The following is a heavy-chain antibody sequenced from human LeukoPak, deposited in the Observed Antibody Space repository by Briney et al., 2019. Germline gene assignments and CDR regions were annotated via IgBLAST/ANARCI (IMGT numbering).Heavy chain of an antibody. CDR1: GFTFSSYW. D-gene: IGHD1-26*01. CDR3: ARGIVGANHFYYGMDV. Sequence: GGSLRLSCAASGFTFSSYWMNWVRQAPGKGLEWVANIKQDGSEKYYVDSVKGRFTISRDNAKNSLYLQMDSLRADDTAVYYCARGIVGANHFYYGMDVWGQGTTVTVSS. CDR2: IKQDGSEK. J-gene: IGHJ6*02. V-gene: IGHV3-7*03.